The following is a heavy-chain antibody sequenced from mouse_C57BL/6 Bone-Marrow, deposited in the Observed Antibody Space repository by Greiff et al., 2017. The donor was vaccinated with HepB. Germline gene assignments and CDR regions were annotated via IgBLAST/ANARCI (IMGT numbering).Heavy chain of an antibody. V-gene: IGHV2-6*01. Sequence: LQESGPGLVAPSQSLSITCTVSGFSLTSYGVDWVRQSPGKGLEWLGVIWGVGSTNYNSALKSRLSISKDNSKSQVFLKMNSLQTDDTAMYYCASEGGTGTAWCAYWGQGTLVTVSA. CDR1: GFSLTSYG. J-gene: IGHJ3*01. CDR2: IWGVGST. CDR3: ASEGGTGTAWCAY. D-gene: IGHD4-1*01.